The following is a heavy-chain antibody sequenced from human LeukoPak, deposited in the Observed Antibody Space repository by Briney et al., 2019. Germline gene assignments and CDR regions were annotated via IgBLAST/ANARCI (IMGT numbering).Heavy chain of an antibody. V-gene: IGHV3-15*01. CDR3: ATAHLAVTDIDP. J-gene: IGHJ5*02. Sequence: GGSLRLSCAASGFDFINAWMSWVRQAPGKGLEWVGHIRSKTADGTTDYAAPVKGRFTISRDDSKNRIYLQMDSLKTEDTAVYYCATAHLAVTDIDPWGQGTLVTVSS. CDR2: IRSKTADGTT. CDR1: GFDFINAW. D-gene: IGHD6-19*01.